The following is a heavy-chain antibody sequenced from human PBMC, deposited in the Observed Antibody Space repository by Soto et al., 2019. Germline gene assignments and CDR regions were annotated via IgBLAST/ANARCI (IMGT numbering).Heavy chain of an antibody. J-gene: IGHJ4*02. CDR3: ARDACSSTSCYEDY. CDR2: ISAYNGNT. V-gene: IGHV1-18*01. CDR1: GYTFTSYG. D-gene: IGHD2-2*01. Sequence: AAVKVSCKASGYTFTSYGISWVRQAPGQGLEWMGWISAYNGNTNYAQKLQGRVTMTTDTSTSTAYMELRSLRSDDTAVYYCARDACSSTSCYEDYWGQGTLVTVSS.